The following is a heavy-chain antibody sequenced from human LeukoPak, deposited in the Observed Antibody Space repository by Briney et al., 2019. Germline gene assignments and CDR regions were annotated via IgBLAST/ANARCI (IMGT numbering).Heavy chain of an antibody. V-gene: IGHV4-34*01. J-gene: IGHJ4*02. CDR3: ARVRWLRSRLGPYYFDY. CDR1: GGSFSGYY. Sequence: PSETLSLTCAVYGGSFSGYYWSWIRQPPGKGLEWIGEINHSGSTNYNPSLKSRVTISVDTSKNQFSLKLSSVTAADTAVYYCARVRWLRSRLGPYYFDYWGQGTLVTVSS. D-gene: IGHD5-12*01. CDR2: INHSGST.